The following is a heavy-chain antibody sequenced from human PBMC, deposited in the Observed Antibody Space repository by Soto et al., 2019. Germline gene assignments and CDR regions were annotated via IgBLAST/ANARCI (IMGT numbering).Heavy chain of an antibody. CDR2: IYPGDADT. D-gene: IGHD1-26*01. CDR1: GYSFTSYW. CDR3: ARLRASGSRKVGMDV. V-gene: IGHV5-51*01. J-gene: IGHJ6*02. Sequence: RGEALKISCKGSGYSFTSYWIGWGRQMPGKGLEWMGIIYPGDADTRYSPSFQGQVTISADKSISTAYLQWSRLNASDTAIYYVARLRASGSRKVGMDVWGQGTTVTVSS.